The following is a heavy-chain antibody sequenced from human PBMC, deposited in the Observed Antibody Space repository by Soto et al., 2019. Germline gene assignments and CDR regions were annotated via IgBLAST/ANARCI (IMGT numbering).Heavy chain of an antibody. CDR3: ASPKIAFYNWFDP. CDR1: GGSISSSSYY. D-gene: IGHD3-3*02. J-gene: IGHJ5*02. V-gene: IGHV4-39*01. CDR2: IYYSGST. Sequence: QLQLQESGPGLVRPSETLSLTCTVSGGSISSSSYYWGWIRQPPGKGLEWIGSIYYSGSTYYNPPLQSRVPISVDTSKNQFSLKLSSVTAADTAVYYCASPKIAFYNWFDPWGQGTLVTVSS.